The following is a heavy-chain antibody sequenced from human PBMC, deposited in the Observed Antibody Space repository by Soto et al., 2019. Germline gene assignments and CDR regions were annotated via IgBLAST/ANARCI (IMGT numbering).Heavy chain of an antibody. CDR3: ARVRGEEAGGYYYYYYMDV. Sequence: EVQLVDSGGGLVQPGGSLRLSCAASGFTFSSDWMSWVRQAPGKGMEWVANIKQDGSEKYYVDSVKGRFTISRDNAKNSLYLQMNSLRAEDTAVYYCARVRGEEAGGYYYYYYMDVWGKGTTVTVSS. V-gene: IGHV3-7*01. CDR2: IKQDGSEK. D-gene: IGHD3-16*01. CDR1: GFTFSSDW. J-gene: IGHJ6*03.